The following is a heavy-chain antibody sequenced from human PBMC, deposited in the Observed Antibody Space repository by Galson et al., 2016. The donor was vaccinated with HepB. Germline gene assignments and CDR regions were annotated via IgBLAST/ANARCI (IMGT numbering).Heavy chain of an antibody. J-gene: IGHJ4*02. Sequence: SLRLSCAASGFTFSSHAMHWVRQAPGKGLEWVAIVSDDGTHTDYADSVKGRFTISRDNSKNTLYLQMNSLRAEDTSMYYCARSSCCSTNNCFLPFDAWGLGSLV. V-gene: IGHV3-30-3*01. CDR2: VSDDGTHT. CDR3: ARSSCCSTNNCFLPFDA. D-gene: IGHD2-2*01. CDR1: GFTFSSHA.